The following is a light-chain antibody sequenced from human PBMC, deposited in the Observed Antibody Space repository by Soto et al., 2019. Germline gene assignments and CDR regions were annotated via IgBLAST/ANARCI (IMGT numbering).Light chain of an antibody. Sequence: DIQMTQSPSTLSGFVGDRVTITCRASQTISSWLAWYQQKPGKAPKLLIYDASTLQGGVPSRFSGSGSGTDFPLTVTSLQPEDSATYFCQQYDKYSTFGHGTKVDI. CDR2: DAS. CDR3: QQYDKYST. CDR1: QTISSW. J-gene: IGKJ1*01. V-gene: IGKV1-5*01.